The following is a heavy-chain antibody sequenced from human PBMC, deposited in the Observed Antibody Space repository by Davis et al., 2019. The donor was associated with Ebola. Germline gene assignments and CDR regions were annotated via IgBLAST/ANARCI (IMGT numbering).Heavy chain of an antibody. D-gene: IGHD2-8*01. CDR3: AKDGVESSMRFDP. CDR2: ISGKGGIT. V-gene: IGHV3-23*01. Sequence: GESLKISCAASGFTFRTYAMTWVRQAPGKGPEWVSGISGKGGITYYADSVKGRFTISRDNSKNTLYLRMDSLTADDTAVYYCAKDGVESSMRFDPWGQGTLVTVSS. CDR1: GFTFRTYA. J-gene: IGHJ5*02.